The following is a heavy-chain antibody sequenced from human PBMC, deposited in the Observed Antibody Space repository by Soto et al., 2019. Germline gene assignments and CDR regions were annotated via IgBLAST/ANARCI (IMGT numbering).Heavy chain of an antibody. CDR3: SCAGPARPVAEYYGMDV. CDR2: ISYSGKI. J-gene: IGHJ6*02. V-gene: IGHV4-39*01. CDR1: GGAFSSTNYY. Sequence: SETLSLTCTVSGGAFSSTNYYWGWIRQPPGKGLEWIGSISYSGKIYYNPSLKSRVTISVDTSKNQFSLRLSSVTAADTAVYYCSCAGPARPVAEYYGMDVWGQGTTVTVSS. D-gene: IGHD6-6*01.